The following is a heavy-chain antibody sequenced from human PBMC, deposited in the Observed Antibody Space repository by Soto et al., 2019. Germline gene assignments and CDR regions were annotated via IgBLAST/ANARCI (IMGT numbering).Heavy chain of an antibody. CDR3: ARTVRPRARGYYCDY. CDR2: ITSSSSYT. D-gene: IGHD3-16*02. J-gene: IGHJ4*02. V-gene: IGHV3-11*06. CDR1: GPTFSDAY. Sequence: LSCGSPGPTFSDAYMSWIPPAPGNGLERIPYITSSSSYTNYADSVEGRFIISRDSTKNFLFLQMNSLRAEHTAVYYWARTVRPRARGYYCDYCGQGSMGAV.